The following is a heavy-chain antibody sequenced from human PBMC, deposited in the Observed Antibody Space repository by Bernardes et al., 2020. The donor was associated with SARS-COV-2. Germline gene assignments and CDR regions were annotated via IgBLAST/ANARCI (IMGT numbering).Heavy chain of an antibody. CDR2: INVGGGDT. V-gene: IGHV3-7*01. CDR1: GFTFPTYW. J-gene: IGHJ5*02. D-gene: IGHD3-16*02. Sequence: GGSLRLSCVTPGFTFPTYWMTWVRQTPGKGLEWVANINVGGGDTYYADSVRGRFTISRDNAKKSLYLQMSGLRAEDTAVYYCARHIYQYFDPWGQGTLVTVSS. CDR3: ARHIYQYFDP.